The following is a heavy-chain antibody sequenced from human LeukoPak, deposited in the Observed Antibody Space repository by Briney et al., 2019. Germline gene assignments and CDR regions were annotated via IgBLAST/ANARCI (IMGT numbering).Heavy chain of an antibody. Sequence: GGSLRLSCAASGFSFSSYNMNWVRQAPGKGLEWVSFISSSSSYIYYVDSVKGRFTISRDNAKNSLYLQMNSLRAEDTAVYYCARAPGYRGFLDYWGQGNLVTVSS. J-gene: IGHJ4*02. CDR1: GFSFSSYN. CDR2: ISSSSSYI. D-gene: IGHD5-18*01. V-gene: IGHV3-21*01. CDR3: ARAPGYRGFLDY.